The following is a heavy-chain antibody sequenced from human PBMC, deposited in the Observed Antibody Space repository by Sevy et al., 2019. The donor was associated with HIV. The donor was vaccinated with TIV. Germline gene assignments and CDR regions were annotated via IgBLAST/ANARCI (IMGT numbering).Heavy chain of an antibody. CDR3: ARDHSSSCYSFDY. Sequence: GGSLRLSCAASGFTFISYAMHWVRQAPGKGLEWVAVISYDGSNKYYADSVKGRFNISRDNSKNTLYLQMNVLRAEDTVLYYCARDHSSSCYSFDYWGQGTLVTVSS. CDR1: GFTFISYA. D-gene: IGHD2-21*01. V-gene: IGHV3-30-3*01. CDR2: ISYDGSNK. J-gene: IGHJ4*02.